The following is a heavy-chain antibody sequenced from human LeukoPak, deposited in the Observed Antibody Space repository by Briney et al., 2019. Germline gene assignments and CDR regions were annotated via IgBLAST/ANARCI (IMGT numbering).Heavy chain of an antibody. V-gene: IGHV4-59*08. J-gene: IGHJ4*02. CDR2: IYYSGST. D-gene: IGHD3-22*01. Sequence: SETLSLTCTVSGGSISSYYWSWIRQPPGKGLEWIGYIYYSGSTNYNPSLKSRVTISVGTSKNQFSLKLSSVTAADTAVYYCASATLPYYYASSGYNNWGQGTLVTVSS. CDR1: GGSISSYY. CDR3: ASATLPYYYASSGYNN.